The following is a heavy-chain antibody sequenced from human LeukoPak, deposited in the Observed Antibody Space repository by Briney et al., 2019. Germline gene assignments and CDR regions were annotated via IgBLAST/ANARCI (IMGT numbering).Heavy chain of an antibody. CDR2: IRSKANSYAT. J-gene: IGHJ6*03. CDR1: GFTFSGSA. CDR3: TRANCSSTSCYRSYYYYYYMDV. Sequence: GGSLRLSCAASGFTFSGSAMHWVRQASGKGLEWVGRIRSKANSYATAYAASVKGRFTISGDDSKNTAYLQMNSLKTEDTAVYYCTRANCSSTSCYRSYYYYYYMDVWGKGTTVTVSS. D-gene: IGHD2-2*02. V-gene: IGHV3-73*01.